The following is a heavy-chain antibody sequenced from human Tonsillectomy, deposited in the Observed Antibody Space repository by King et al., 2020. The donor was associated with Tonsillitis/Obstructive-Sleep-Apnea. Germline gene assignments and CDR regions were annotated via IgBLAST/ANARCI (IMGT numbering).Heavy chain of an antibody. CDR1: GGAIINFH. Sequence: QLQESGPGLVKPSETRSLTCTVSGGAIINFHRSWIRQPPGKGLECISYVYDSGSTRYNPSLNSRSTISVDTSKNQFSLRLNSVTAADTAVYYCARDSGVGRAYPFDYWGQGNLVIVSS. D-gene: IGHD3-3*01. J-gene: IGHJ4*02. CDR2: VYDSGST. V-gene: IGHV4-59*01. CDR3: ARDSGVGRAYPFDY.